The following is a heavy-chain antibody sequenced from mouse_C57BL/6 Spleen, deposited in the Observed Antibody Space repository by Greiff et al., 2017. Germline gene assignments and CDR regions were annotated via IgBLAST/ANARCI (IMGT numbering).Heavy chain of an antibody. Sequence: QVQLKQSDAELVKPGSSVKISCKVSGYTFTDHTIHWMKQRPEQGLEWIGYIYPRDSSPKYNEMFTGKGTWTADKSSRTAYMQLNSLTSEDSAVYFCARSFYDYDVYAMDYWGQGTSVTVSS. CDR2: IYPRDSSP. D-gene: IGHD2-4*01. J-gene: IGHJ4*01. V-gene: IGHV1-78*01. CDR1: GYTFTDHT. CDR3: ARSFYDYDVYAMDY.